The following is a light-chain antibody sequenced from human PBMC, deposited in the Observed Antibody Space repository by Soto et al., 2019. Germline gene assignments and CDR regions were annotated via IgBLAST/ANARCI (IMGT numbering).Light chain of an antibody. V-gene: IGKV3-15*01. CDR1: ESVSRN. Sequence: EIVVTQSPVTLSVSPGERVTLSCRASESVSRNLAWYQQKPGQTPRLLIYGASTRATGVPARFSGSGSGTDFILAITSLQAEYFAVYYCQQYWHWPRTFGQGTRVEI. CDR2: GAS. CDR3: QQYWHWPRT. J-gene: IGKJ1*01.